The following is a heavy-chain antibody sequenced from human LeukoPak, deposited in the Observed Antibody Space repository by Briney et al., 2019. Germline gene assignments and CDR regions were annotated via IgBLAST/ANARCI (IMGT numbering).Heavy chain of an antibody. CDR2: ISSSSSSYT. CDR3: ARRDYTRDAFDI. CDR1: GFTFSDYY. V-gene: IGHV3-11*06. Sequence: PGGSLRLSCAASGFTFSDYYTSWIRQAPGKGLEWVSYISSSSSSYTNYADSVKGRFTISRDNAKNSLYLQMNSLRAEDTAVYYCARRDYTRDAFDIWGQGTMVTVSS. J-gene: IGHJ3*02. D-gene: IGHD3-3*01.